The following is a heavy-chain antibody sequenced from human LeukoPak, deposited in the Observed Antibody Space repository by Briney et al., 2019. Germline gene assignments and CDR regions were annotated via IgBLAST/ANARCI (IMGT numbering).Heavy chain of an antibody. J-gene: IGHJ6*02. Sequence: SQTLSLTCTVSGGSISSGGYYWSWIRQPPGKGLEWIGSIYYSGSTYYNPSLKSRVTISVDTSKNQFSLKLSSVTAADTAVYYCARAVVVVVAARGLYYGMDVWGQGTTVTVSS. CDR1: GGSISSGGYY. CDR3: ARAVVVVVAARGLYYGMDV. V-gene: IGHV4-39*07. D-gene: IGHD2-15*01. CDR2: IYYSGST.